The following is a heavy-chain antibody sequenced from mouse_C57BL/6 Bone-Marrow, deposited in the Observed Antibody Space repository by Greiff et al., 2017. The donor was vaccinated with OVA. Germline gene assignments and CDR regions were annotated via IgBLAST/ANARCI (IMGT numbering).Heavy chain of an antibody. D-gene: IGHD2-5*01. CDR3: AKGGYSTYNYAMDY. V-gene: IGHV5-17*01. Sequence: EVQRVESGGGLVKPGGSLKLSCAASGFTFSDYGMHWVRQAPEKGLEWVAYISSGSSTIYYADTVKGRFTISRDNAKNTLFLQMTSLRSEDTAMDYCAKGGYSTYNYAMDYWGQGTSVTVSS. CDR2: ISSGSSTI. CDR1: GFTFSDYG. J-gene: IGHJ4*01.